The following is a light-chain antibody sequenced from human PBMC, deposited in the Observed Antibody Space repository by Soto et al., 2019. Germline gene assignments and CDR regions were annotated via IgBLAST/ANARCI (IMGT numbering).Light chain of an antibody. V-gene: IGLV2-11*01. CDR1: SNDVGGYNF. J-gene: IGLJ2*01. CDR2: DVS. CDR3: SSYAGIYTLV. Sequence: QSALTQPRSVSGSPGQSVTISCTGTSNDVGGYNFVSWYQQHPGKVPKLFIYDVSRRPSGVPDRFSGSESCNTASLTISGLQAEDEADYSCSSYAGIYTLVFGGGTKLTVL.